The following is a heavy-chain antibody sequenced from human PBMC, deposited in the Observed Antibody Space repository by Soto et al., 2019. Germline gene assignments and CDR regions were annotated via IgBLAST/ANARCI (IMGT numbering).Heavy chain of an antibody. CDR1: GFTVSSNY. Sequence: GGSLSLSCAASGFTVSSNYMSWVRQAPGKGLEWVSVIYSGGSTYCADSVKGRFTISRDNSKNTLYLQMNSLRAEDTAVYYCARDPLRFLEWLLSGMDVWGQGTTVTVSS. J-gene: IGHJ6*02. CDR3: ARDPLRFLEWLLSGMDV. V-gene: IGHV3-66*01. CDR2: IYSGGST. D-gene: IGHD3-3*01.